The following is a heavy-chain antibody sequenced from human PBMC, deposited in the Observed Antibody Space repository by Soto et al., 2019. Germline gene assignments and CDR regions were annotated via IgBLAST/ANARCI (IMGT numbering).Heavy chain of an antibody. CDR1: GYTFTSSY. CDR3: ARERGGPKDYYYGMDV. Sequence: ASVKVSCKASGYTFTSSYMHWVRQAPGQGLEWMGIINPSGGSTSYAQKFQGRVTMTRDTSTSTVYMELSSLRSEDTAVCYCARERGGPKDYYYGMDVWGQGTTVTVSS. D-gene: IGHD2-15*01. CDR2: INPSGGST. J-gene: IGHJ6*02. V-gene: IGHV1-46*03.